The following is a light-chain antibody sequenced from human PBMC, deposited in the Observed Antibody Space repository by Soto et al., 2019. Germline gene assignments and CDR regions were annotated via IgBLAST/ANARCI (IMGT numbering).Light chain of an antibody. CDR3: QQYNNWPQT. CDR1: QSVSSN. V-gene: IGKV3-15*01. CDR2: GAS. J-gene: IGKJ1*01. Sequence: EIVMTQSPATLSVSPGERATLSCRASQSVSSNLAWYQQKPGQAPRLLIYGASTRATGIPARFSGSGSGTEFTLTISSLQFEDFAVYYCQQYNNWPQTFGQGPKVEIK.